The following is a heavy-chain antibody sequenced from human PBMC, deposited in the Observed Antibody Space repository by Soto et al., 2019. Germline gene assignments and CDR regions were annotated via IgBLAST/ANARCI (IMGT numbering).Heavy chain of an antibody. CDR1: GFTLSSYS. V-gene: IGHV3-21*01. CDR3: ARAGVRATVTIACYYGMGV. Sequence: ERTMRLSCAPSGFTLSSYSMHWVRQAPGKGLEWVSSLSSSSSYIYYSDSVKGRFTISRDNAKNSLYLQMNSLRAEDTAVYYCARAGVRATVTIACYYGMGVWGRGSTVTVSS. D-gene: IGHD4-17*01. J-gene: IGHJ6*02. CDR2: LSSSSSYI.